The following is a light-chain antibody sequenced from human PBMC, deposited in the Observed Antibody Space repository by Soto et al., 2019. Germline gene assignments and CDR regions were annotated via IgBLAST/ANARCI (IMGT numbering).Light chain of an antibody. V-gene: IGKV4-1*01. CDR3: HQYYDTAWA. J-gene: IGKJ1*01. CDR1: KSTSHSSSNKNK. CDR2: WAS. Sequence: DIVMTQSPDSLAVSLGERATINCKSNKSTSHSSSNKNKLAWYQQKPGQPPKLLISWASIRESGVPDRFSGSGSGTDFTLTISSLQAEDVAVYFCHQYYDTAWAFGQGTKVEIK.